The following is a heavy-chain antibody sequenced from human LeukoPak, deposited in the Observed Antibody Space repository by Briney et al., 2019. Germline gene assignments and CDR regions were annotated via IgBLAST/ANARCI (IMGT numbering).Heavy chain of an antibody. CDR2: ISSSGSIT. CDR3: ARPGITAFDI. V-gene: IGHV3-48*01. CDR1: GFKVSSNY. D-gene: IGHD3-10*01. J-gene: IGHJ3*02. Sequence: PGGSLRLSCAASGFKVSSNYMSWVRQAPGKGLEWVSHISSSGSITYYGDSVKGRITISRDNAKNSVSLYMNSLRAEDSAVYYCARPGITAFDIWGQGTMVTVSS.